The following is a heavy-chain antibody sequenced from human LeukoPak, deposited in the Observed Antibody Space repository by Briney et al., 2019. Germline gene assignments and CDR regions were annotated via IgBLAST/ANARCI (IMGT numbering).Heavy chain of an antibody. J-gene: IGHJ6*03. CDR1: GFTFSSYE. V-gene: IGHV3-48*03. D-gene: IGHD1-26*01. CDR2: ISSSGSTI. Sequence: GGSLRLSCAASGFTFSSYEMNWVRQAPGKGLEWVSYISSSGSTIYYADSVKGRFTISRDNANNSLYLRMNSLRAEDTAVYYCARDPYSGGYGDYYYYYMDLWGQGTTVTISS. CDR3: ARDPYSGGYGDYYYYYMDL.